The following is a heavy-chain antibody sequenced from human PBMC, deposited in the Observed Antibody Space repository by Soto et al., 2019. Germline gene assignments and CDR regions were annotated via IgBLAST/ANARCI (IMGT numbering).Heavy chain of an antibody. V-gene: IGHV4-39*02. J-gene: IGHJ5*02. Sequence: SETLSLTCTVSGASLTSGRYFWVWIRQPPGKGLEWIGSISYSGTTYFNPSLQSRAAISVDTSKSHFSLNLSSVTAADTAIYYCASECSSSSWFDPRGQGTLVPGSS. D-gene: IGHD2-2*01. CDR1: GASLTSGRYF. CDR3: ASECSSSSWFDP. CDR2: ISYSGTT.